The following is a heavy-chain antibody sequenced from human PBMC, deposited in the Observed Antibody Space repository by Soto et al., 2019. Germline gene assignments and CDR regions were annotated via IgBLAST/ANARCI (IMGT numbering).Heavy chain of an antibody. V-gene: IGHV3-11*05. D-gene: IGHD1-26*01. CDR1: GFTFSDYY. CDR2: ISSSSSYT. Sequence: QVQLVESGGGLVKPGGSLRLSCAASGFTFSDYYMSWIRQAPGKGLEWVSYISSSSSYTNYADSVKGRFTISRDNAKNSLYLQMNSLRAEDTAVYYYARVWWSGSSTVDYWGQGTLVTVSS. CDR3: ARVWWSGSSTVDY. J-gene: IGHJ4*02.